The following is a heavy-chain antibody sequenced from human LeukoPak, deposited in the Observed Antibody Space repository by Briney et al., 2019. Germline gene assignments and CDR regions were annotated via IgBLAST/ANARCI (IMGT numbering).Heavy chain of an antibody. V-gene: IGHV4-59*08. CDR2: IYSSGST. CDR3: ARRVPPSFDY. D-gene: IGHD2-2*01. CDR1: GGSISSYY. J-gene: IGHJ4*02. Sequence: SETLSLTCTVSGGSISSYYWIWIRHPPGRGLEWIGYIYSSGSTNYNPSLKSRVTISVDTSKNQFSLRLSSVTAADTAVYYCARRVPPSFDYWGQGTLVTVSS.